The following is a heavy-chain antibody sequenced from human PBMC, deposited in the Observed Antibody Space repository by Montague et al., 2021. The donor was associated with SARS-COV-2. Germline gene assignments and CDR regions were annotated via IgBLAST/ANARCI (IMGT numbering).Heavy chain of an antibody. V-gene: IGHV4-38-2*02. CDR1: GNSISSGYY. Sequence: SETLSLTCTVSGNSISSGYYWGWIRQPPGKGLEWIGTMYHSGTTYYNPSLKSRVTISVDTSKNQFSLNLSSVTAADTAVYHCAGLWFVESHMFSGAFDIWGQGTMVTVSS. CDR2: MYHSGTT. D-gene: IGHD3-10*01. J-gene: IGHJ3*02. CDR3: AGLWFVESHMFSGAFDI.